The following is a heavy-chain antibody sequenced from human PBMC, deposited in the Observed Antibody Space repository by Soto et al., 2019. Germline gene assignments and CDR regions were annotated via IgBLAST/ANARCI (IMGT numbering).Heavy chain of an antibody. CDR2: IYYSGST. CDR1: GGSISSGGYY. V-gene: IGHV4-31*03. Sequence: PSETLSLTCTVSGGSISSGGYYWSWIRQHPGKGLEWIGYIYYSGSTYYNPSLKSRVTISVDTFKNQFSLKLSSVTAADTAVYYCARAGYSNYLFDYWGQGTLVTVSS. CDR3: ARAGYSNYLFDY. D-gene: IGHD4-4*01. J-gene: IGHJ4*02.